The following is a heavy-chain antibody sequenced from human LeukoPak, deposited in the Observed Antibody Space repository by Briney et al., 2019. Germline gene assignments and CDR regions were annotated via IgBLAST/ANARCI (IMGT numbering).Heavy chain of an antibody. CDR2: ISSSGSTI. CDR3: ARGRVAVSTPYCMDV. V-gene: IGHV3-11*01. J-gene: IGHJ6*03. CDR1: GFTFSDYY. D-gene: IGHD6-19*01. Sequence: GSLRLSCAASGFTFSDYYMSWIRQAPGKGLEWVSYISSSGSTINYADSVKGRFTISRDNAKNSLYPQMNSLRAEDTAVYYCARGRVAVSTPYCMDVWGKGTTVTVSS.